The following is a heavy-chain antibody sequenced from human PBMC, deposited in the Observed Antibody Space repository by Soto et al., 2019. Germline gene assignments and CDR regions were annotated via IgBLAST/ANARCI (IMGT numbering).Heavy chain of an antibody. V-gene: IGHV3-30*18. J-gene: IGHJ3*02. CDR1: GFTFSSYG. D-gene: IGHD3-10*01. CDR2: ISYGGSNK. CDR3: AKEYYYGSGSYYPREDAFDI. Sequence: QVQLVESGGGVVQPGRSLRLSCAASGFTFSSYGMHWVRQAPGKGLEWVAVISYGGSNKYYADSVKGRFTISRDNSKNRLYLQMISLRAEDTAVYYCAKEYYYGSGSYYPREDAFDIWGQGTMVTVSS.